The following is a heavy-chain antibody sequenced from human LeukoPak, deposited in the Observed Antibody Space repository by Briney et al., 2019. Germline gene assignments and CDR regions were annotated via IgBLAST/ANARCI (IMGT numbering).Heavy chain of an antibody. CDR2: IYPGDSDT. CDR1: GYSFTSYW. D-gene: IGHD6-13*01. V-gene: IGHV5-51*01. CDR3: ARHRRYSSCWYGIGPKEPDYMDV. Sequence: GESLKISCKGSGYSFTSYWIGWVRQMPGKGLEWMGIIYPGDSDTRYSPSFQGQVTISADKSISTAYLQWSSLKASDTAMHYCARHRRYSSCWYGIGPKEPDYMDVGSKASTVTVSS. J-gene: IGHJ6*03.